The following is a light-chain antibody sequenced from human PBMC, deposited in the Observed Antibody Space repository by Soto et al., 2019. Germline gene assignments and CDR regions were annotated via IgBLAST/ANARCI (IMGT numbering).Light chain of an antibody. Sequence: QSVLTQPPSASGTPGQGVTRACSGSSSNIGINTVNWYQQVPGTAPKLLIHSNNQRPSGVPDRFSGSKSGTSASLAISGLQSEDEADYYCAAWDDSLNGWVFGGGTKLTVL. V-gene: IGLV1-44*01. CDR2: SNN. CDR3: AAWDDSLNGWV. J-gene: IGLJ3*02. CDR1: SSNIGINT.